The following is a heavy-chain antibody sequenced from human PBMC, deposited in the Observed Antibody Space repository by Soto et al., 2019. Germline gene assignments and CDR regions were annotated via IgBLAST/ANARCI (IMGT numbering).Heavy chain of an antibody. CDR3: AKVRYSSPMGYYYGMDV. CDR2: IIPIFGTA. D-gene: IGHD6-19*01. Sequence: SVKVSCKASRVAFSKFIVTWVRQAPGLGLEWVGGIIPIFGTANYAQKFQGRVTITADESTSTSYMEVNNLRSEDTAVYYCAKVRYSSPMGYYYGMDVWGQGTTVAVSS. CDR1: RVAFSKFI. V-gene: IGHV1-69*13. J-gene: IGHJ6*02.